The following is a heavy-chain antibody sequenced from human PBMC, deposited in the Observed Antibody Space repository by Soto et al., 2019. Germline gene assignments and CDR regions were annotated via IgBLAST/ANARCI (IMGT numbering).Heavy chain of an antibody. CDR2: MSFDGSIK. CDR3: ATIAVPPAFDI. D-gene: IGHD6-19*01. J-gene: IGHJ3*02. V-gene: IGHV3-30*03. CDR1: GFIFSSYG. Sequence: QVQLVESGGGVVQPGRSLRLSCAASGFIFSSYGMNWVRQAPGKGLEWVAVMSFDGSIKYYADSVKGRFTNSRDNSKNPLYLQMNRLRAEDTAVYYCATIAVPPAFDIWGQGTMVTVSS.